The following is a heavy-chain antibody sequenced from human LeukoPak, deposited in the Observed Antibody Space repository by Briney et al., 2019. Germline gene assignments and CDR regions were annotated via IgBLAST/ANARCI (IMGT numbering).Heavy chain of an antibody. V-gene: IGHV4-4*02. D-gene: IGHD3-10*01. J-gene: IGHJ5*02. CDR1: GGSISSGNG. Sequence: SETLSLTCAVSGGSISSGNGWSWVRQPPGEGLEWIGEVYHTGSTSYNPSLKSRVTISVDNSKNQFSLKLSSVTAADTAVYHCTRGWPHYYGRGSYYMGSWFDPWGQGTLVTVSS. CDR3: TRGWPHYYGRGSYYMGSWFDP. CDR2: VYHTGST.